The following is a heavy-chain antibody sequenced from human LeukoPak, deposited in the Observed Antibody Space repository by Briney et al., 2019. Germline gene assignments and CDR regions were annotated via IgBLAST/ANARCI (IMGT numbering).Heavy chain of an antibody. J-gene: IGHJ4*02. CDR3: AKDLGDSGPTPDSDY. D-gene: IGHD1-26*01. CDR2: IRYDGRNK. CDR1: GFSFSSYA. Sequence: GGSLRLSCAASGFSFSSYAMHWVRQAPGKGLEWVAFIRYDGRNKYYADSVKGRFTISRDNSKNTLYLQMNSLRAEDTSVYYCAKDLGDSGPTPDSDYWAREPWSPSPQ. V-gene: IGHV3-30*02.